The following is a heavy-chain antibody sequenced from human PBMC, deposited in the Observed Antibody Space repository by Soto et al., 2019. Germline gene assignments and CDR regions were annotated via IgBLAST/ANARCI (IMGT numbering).Heavy chain of an antibody. D-gene: IGHD3-3*01. J-gene: IGHJ5*02. Sequence: QVQLQESGPGLVKPSQTLSLTCTVSGGSISSGGYYWRWIRQHPGKGLEWIGYIYYSGSTYYNPSLKSRVTISVATSKNQFSLKLSSVTAADTAVYYCARSGEDFLERQHNWFDPWGQGTLVTVSS. V-gene: IGHV4-31*03. CDR1: GGSISSGGYY. CDR3: ARSGEDFLERQHNWFDP. CDR2: IYYSGST.